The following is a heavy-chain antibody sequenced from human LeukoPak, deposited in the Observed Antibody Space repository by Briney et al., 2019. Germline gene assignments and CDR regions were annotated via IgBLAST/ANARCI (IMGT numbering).Heavy chain of an antibody. CDR2: ISHNGGST. CDR3: ARTAKMRDRYYYMDV. D-gene: IGHD3-3*02. V-gene: IGHV3-64*01. Sequence: PGGSLRLSCAASGFTFSTYSMHWVRQAPGKGLEYVSAISHNGGSTYYANSVKGRFTISRDNSKNTLYLQMGSLRTEDMAVYYCARTAKMRDRYYYMDVWGKGTTVTISS. CDR1: GFTFSTYS. J-gene: IGHJ6*03.